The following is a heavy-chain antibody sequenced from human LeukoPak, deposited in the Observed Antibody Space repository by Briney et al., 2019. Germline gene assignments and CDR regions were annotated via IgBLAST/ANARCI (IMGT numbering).Heavy chain of an antibody. CDR3: AKAVQTIFGVGNYYMDV. CDR1: GFTFSSYG. CDR2: IRYDGSKK. D-gene: IGHD3-3*01. J-gene: IGHJ6*03. V-gene: IGHV3-30*02. Sequence: GGSLRLSCAASGFTFSSYGMHWVRQAPGKGLEWVAFIRYDGSKKYYADSVKGRLTISRDNSKNTLYLQMDSLRAEDTAVYYCAKAVQTIFGVGNYYMDVWGKGTTVTVSS.